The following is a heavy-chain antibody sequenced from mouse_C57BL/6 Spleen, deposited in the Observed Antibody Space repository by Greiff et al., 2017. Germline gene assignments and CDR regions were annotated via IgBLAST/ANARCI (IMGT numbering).Heavy chain of an antibody. D-gene: IGHD4-1*01. CDR3: AELGRCAMDY. CDR2: IDPSDSYT. V-gene: IGHV1-50*01. J-gene: IGHJ4*01. CDR1: GYTFTSYW. Sequence: QVQLQQPGAELVKPGASVKLSCKASGYTFTSYWMQWVKQRPGQGLEWIGEIDPSDSYTNYNQKFKGKATLTVDTSSSTAYMQLSSLTSEDSAVYYCAELGRCAMDYWGQGTSVTVSS.